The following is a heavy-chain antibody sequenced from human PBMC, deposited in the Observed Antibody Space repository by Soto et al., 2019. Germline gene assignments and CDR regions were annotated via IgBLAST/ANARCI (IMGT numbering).Heavy chain of an antibody. J-gene: IGHJ6*02. V-gene: IGHV3-30-3*01. D-gene: IGHD6-19*01. CDR3: ARDRGYSSGWGYYYYYGMDV. CDR2: ISYDGSNK. CDR1: GFTFSSYA. Sequence: GGSLRLSCAASGFTFSSYAMHWVRQAPGKGLEWVAVISYDGSNKYYADSVKGRFTISRDNSKNTLYLQMNSLRAEDTAVYYCARDRGYSSGWGYYYYYGMDVWGQGTTVTVSS.